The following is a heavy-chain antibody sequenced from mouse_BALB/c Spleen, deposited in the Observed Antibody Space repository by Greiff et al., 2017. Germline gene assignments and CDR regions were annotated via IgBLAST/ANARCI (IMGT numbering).Heavy chain of an antibody. J-gene: IGHJ4*01. CDR1: GFSLTGHG. CDR2: IWGDGST. CDR3: DRAVYYGSYARDY. Sequence: VQLLESGPGLVAPSQSLSITCTVPGFSLTGHGVNWVRQPPGMGLAWLGRIWGDGSTDYNSALNSRLSISKDNSKSQAFINMNSLQTDDTARYYCDRAVYYGSYARDYWGQGTSVTVAS. D-gene: IGHD1-2*01. V-gene: IGHV2-6-7*01.